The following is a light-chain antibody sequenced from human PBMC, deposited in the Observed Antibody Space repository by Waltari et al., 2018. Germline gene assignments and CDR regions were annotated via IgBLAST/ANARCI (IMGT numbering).Light chain of an antibody. J-gene: IGKJ1*01. CDR2: GAS. CDR3: QHYVSLPVT. V-gene: IGKV3-20*01. CDR1: QSVSRA. Sequence: EIVLTPSPGTLSLSQGERATLSCRASQSVSRALAWYQQNPGQAPRLLIYGASNRATGIPDRFSGSGSGTDFSLIISRLEPEDFAVYYCQHYVSLPVTFGQGTKVEIK.